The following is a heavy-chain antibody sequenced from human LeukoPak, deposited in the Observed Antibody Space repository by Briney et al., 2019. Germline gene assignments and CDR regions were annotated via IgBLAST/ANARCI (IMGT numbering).Heavy chain of an antibody. CDR3: ARRVDATRWFDT. CDR1: GFTFSNYF. CDR2: INSDGTST. J-gene: IGHJ5*02. V-gene: IGHV3-74*03. Sequence: PSGGSLRLSCAASGFTFSNYFMHWVRQAPGKGLGWVSRINSDGTSTMYADSVKGRFTISRDNAKNTLYLQMNSLRDEDTAVYYCARRVDATRWFDTWGQGTLVPVSS. D-gene: IGHD2-15*01.